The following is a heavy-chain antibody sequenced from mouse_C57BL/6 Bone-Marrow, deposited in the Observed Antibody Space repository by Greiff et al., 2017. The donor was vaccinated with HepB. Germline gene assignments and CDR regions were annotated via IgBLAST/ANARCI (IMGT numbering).Heavy chain of an antibody. CDR2: IYPRSGNT. J-gene: IGHJ2*01. D-gene: IGHD1-1*01. CDR3: AKGPTVVADY. Sequence: QVQLQHSGAELARPGASVKLSCKASGYTFTSYGISWVKQRTGQGLEWIGEIYPRSGNTYYNEKFKGKATLTADKSSSTAYMELRSLTSEDSAVYFCAKGPTVVADYWGQGTTLTVSS. V-gene: IGHV1-81*01. CDR1: GYTFTSYG.